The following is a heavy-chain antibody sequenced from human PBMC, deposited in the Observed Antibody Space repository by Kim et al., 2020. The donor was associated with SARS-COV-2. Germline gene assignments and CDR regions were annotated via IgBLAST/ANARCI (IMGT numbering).Heavy chain of an antibody. D-gene: IGHD1-1*01. V-gene: IGHV3-23*01. J-gene: IGHJ6*02. CDR2: ISGSGGDT. CDR3: VRGPGTTGWGFDYYAMDV. CDR1: EFSFTEYA. Sequence: GGSLRLSCAASEFSFTEYAMSWVRQSPGKGLEWVSTISGSGGDTYYTDSVKGRFTSSRDNPKNTLFLQMNNLRDDDTAVFYCVRGPGTTGWGFDYYAMDVWGQGTTVTVSS.